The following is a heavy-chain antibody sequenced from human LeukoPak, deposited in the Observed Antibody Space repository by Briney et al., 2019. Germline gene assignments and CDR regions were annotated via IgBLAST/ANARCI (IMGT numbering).Heavy chain of an antibody. CDR2: IYIVYST. Sequence: PGESLTLSCAASGLTVSSSYMSWVRQPPRKGLEWVSVIYIVYSTYYADPVKGRFTIPRHNSKNTPYLQMNSLRAEDTAVHYCTRGLVGALAAFDMGGQGTM. V-gene: IGHV3-53*01. CDR3: TRGLVGALAAFDM. J-gene: IGHJ3*02. CDR1: GLTVSSSY. D-gene: IGHD1-26*01.